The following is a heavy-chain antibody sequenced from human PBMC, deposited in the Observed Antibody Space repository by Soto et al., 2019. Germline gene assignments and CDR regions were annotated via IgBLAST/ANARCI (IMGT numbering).Heavy chain of an antibody. V-gene: IGHV3-23*01. CDR3: AKGAEWLRNHYYYYGMDV. CDR1: GFTFSSYA. D-gene: IGHD5-12*01. CDR2: ISGSGGST. Sequence: PGGSLRLSCAASGFTFSSYAMSWVRQAPGKGLEWVSAISGSGGSTYYADSVKGRFTISRDNSKNTLYLQMNSLRAEDTAVYYCAKGAEWLRNHYYYYGMDVWGQGTTVTVSS. J-gene: IGHJ6*02.